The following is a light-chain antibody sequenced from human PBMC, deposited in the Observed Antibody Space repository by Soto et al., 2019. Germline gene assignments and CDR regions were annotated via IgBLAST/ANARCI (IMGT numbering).Light chain of an antibody. CDR1: QGISRW. V-gene: IGKV1-5*03. CDR2: EAS. Sequence: DIQMTQSPSTLSASVGDTVTITCRAGQGISRWLAWYQQKPGRAPNLLIYEASTLERGVPSRFSGSGSGTEFTLTICSLHPDDFATYYCHQYDTYPWTFGQGNKVEIK. CDR3: HQYDTYPWT. J-gene: IGKJ1*01.